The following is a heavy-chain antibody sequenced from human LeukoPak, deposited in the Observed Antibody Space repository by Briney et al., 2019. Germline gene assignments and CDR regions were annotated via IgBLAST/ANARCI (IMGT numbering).Heavy chain of an antibody. V-gene: IGHV1-24*01. Sequence: GASVKVSCKVSGYTLTELSMHWVRQAPGKGLEWMGGFDPEDGETIYAQKFQGRVTMTEDTSTDTAYMELSSLRSEDTAVYYCATDRSSGYPQQIEYFQHWGQGTLVTVSS. J-gene: IGHJ1*01. CDR3: ATDRSSGYPQQIEYFQH. CDR2: FDPEDGET. CDR1: GYTLTELS. D-gene: IGHD3-22*01.